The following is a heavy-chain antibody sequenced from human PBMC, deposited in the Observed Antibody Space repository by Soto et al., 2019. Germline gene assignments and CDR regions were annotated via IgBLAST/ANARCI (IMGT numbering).Heavy chain of an antibody. V-gene: IGHV4-39*01. CDR3: ARQALRIYCSSTSCSFDY. CDR1: GGSISSSSYY. D-gene: IGHD2-2*01. CDR2: IYYSGST. Sequence: SETLSLTCTVSGGSISSSSYYWGWIRQPPGKGLEWIGSIYYSGSTYCNPSLKSRVTISVDTSKNQFSLKLSSVTAADTAVYYCARQALRIYCSSTSCSFDYWGQGTLVTVSS. J-gene: IGHJ4*02.